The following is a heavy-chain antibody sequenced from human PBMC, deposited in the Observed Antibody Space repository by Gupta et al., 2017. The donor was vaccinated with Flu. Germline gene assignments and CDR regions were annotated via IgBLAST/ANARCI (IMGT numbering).Heavy chain of an antibody. V-gene: IGHV4-34*01. D-gene: IGHD3-10*01. J-gene: IGHJ5*02. Sequence: WSWIRQPPGKGLEWIGEINHSGSTNYKPSLKRRVTISVDTSKNQFSRKLSSVTAAETAVYYCARGSDYDGSGSKYNWFDPWGQGTLVTVYS. CDR3: ARGSDYDGSGSKYNWFDP. CDR2: INHSGST.